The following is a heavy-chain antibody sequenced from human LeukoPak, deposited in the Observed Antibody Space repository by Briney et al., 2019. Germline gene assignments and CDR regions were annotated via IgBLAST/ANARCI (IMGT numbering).Heavy chain of an antibody. D-gene: IGHD5-18*01. CDR1: GYTFTSYG. V-gene: IGHV1-18*01. CDR3: ARDLGVDTTMIFFDY. Sequence: ASVKVSCKASGYTFTSYGISWVRQAPGQGLEWMGWISAYNGNTNYAQKLQGRVTMTTDTSTSTAYMELRSLRSDDTAVYYCARDLGVDTTMIFFDYWGQGSLVTVSS. J-gene: IGHJ4*02. CDR2: ISAYNGNT.